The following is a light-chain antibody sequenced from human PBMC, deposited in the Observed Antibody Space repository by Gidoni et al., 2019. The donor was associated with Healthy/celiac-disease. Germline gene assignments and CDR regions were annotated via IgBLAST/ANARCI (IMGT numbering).Light chain of an antibody. CDR1: QGISSY. Sequence: DIQMTQSPSSLSASVGDRVTITCRASQGISSYLNWYQQKPGKAPKLLIYAASSLQSGVPSRFSGSGSGTDFTLTISSLQPEDFATYYCQQSYSTPGTFGQGTKLEIK. CDR2: AAS. CDR3: QQSYSTPGT. J-gene: IGKJ2*01. V-gene: IGKV1-39*01.